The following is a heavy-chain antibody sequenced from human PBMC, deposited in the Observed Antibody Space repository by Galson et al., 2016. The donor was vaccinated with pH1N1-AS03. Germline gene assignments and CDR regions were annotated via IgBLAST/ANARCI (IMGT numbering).Heavy chain of an antibody. CDR2: IRHDGSNR. CDR3: AQDRVNGIDATTRWFAP. Sequence: SLRLSCAASGFTFSSYGMHWVRQAPGKGLEWVTFIRHDGSNRYYADSVKGRFTISRDNSKNTLFLQMNSLRPEDTAVYYCAQDRVNGIDATTRWFAPWGQGTLVIVSS. CDR1: GFTFSSYG. D-gene: IGHD1/OR15-1a*01. J-gene: IGHJ5*02. V-gene: IGHV3-30*02.